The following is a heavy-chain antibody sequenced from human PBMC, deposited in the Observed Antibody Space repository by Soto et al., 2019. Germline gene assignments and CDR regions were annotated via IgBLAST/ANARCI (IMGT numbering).Heavy chain of an antibody. V-gene: IGHV1-2*04. Sequence: VQLVQSGAEVKEPGASVKVSCKTSGYTFTGYHIHWVRQAPGQGLEWMGWINTNTGDTNYAQKFQGWVTMTRDTSINTAYVQLSRLTSDDTAVYYWARWVGASNWFDPWGQGTLVTVSS. J-gene: IGHJ5*02. CDR2: INTNTGDT. CDR3: ARWVGASNWFDP. CDR1: GYTFTGYH. D-gene: IGHD3-16*01.